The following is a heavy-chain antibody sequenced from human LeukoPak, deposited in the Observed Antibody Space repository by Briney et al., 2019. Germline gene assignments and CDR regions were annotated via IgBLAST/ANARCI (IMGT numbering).Heavy chain of an antibody. V-gene: IGHV3-30*02. J-gene: IGHJ4*02. CDR1: GFTFSSYG. CDR3: AKGIRGYYDSSGQP. Sequence: GGSLRLSCAASGFTFSSYGMHWVRQAPGKGLEWVAVIWYDGSNKYYADSVKGRFTISRDNSKNTLYLQMNSLRAEDTAVYYCAKGIRGYYDSSGQPWGQGTLVTVSS. D-gene: IGHD3-22*01. CDR2: IWYDGSNK.